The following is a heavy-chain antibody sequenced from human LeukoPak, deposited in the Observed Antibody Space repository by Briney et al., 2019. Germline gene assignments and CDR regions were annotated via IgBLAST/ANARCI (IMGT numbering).Heavy chain of an antibody. CDR1: GGSFSGYY. CDR2: INHSGST. CDR3: ARGRRLSYTAMATDY. D-gene: IGHD5-18*01. J-gene: IGHJ4*02. V-gene: IGHV4-34*01. Sequence: SETLSLTCAVYGGSFSGYYWSWIRQPPGKGLEWIGEINHSGSTNYNPSLKSRVTISVDTSKNQFSLKLSSVTAADTAVYYCARGRRLSYTAMATDYWGRGTLVTVSS.